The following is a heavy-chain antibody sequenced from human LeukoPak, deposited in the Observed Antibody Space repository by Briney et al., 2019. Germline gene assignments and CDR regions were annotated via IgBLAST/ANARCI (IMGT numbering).Heavy chain of an antibody. CDR1: AFTFSSYA. CDR3: AKEPYDSSGYYFDY. J-gene: IGHJ4*02. V-gene: IGHV3-23*01. Sequence: GGSLSLSCAASAFTFSSYAMSWVRQAPGKGLEWVAAISGSGGNTNYADSVKGRFTISGDNSKTTLFLQMNRLRAEDTAVYYCAKEPYDSSGYYFDYWGQGTLVIVSS. D-gene: IGHD3-22*01. CDR2: ISGSGGNT.